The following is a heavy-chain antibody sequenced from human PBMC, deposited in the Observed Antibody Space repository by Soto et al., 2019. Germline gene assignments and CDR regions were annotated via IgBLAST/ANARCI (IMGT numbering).Heavy chain of an antibody. J-gene: IGHJ4*02. CDR1: GGSVRSGSYY. Sequence: SETLSLTCSVSGGSVRSGSYYWTWIRQPPGKGLEWIGYIYQSGTTNYNASLKSRITISIDTSKNQFFLKLNSVTAADTAVYYCARDSSGRHDYWGQGTLVTVSS. D-gene: IGHD3-22*01. V-gene: IGHV4-61*01. CDR3: ARDSSGRHDY. CDR2: IYQSGTT.